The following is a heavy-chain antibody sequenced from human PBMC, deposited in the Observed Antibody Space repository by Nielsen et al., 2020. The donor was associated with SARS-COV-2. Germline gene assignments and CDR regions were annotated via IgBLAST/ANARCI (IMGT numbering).Heavy chain of an antibody. D-gene: IGHD5-12*01. V-gene: IGHV4-4*02. J-gene: IGHJ4*02. CDR3: ARVPHDEGYDLAMDY. CDR2: VSHSGST. CDR1: GGSVSSNDW. Sequence: SETLSLTCAVSGGSVSSNDWWTWVRQSPGKGLEWIGEVSHSGSTNYSPSLKSRVTLSIDQSKNQFSLKLTSVTAADTAIYFCARVPHDEGYDLAMDYWGQGTLVTVSS.